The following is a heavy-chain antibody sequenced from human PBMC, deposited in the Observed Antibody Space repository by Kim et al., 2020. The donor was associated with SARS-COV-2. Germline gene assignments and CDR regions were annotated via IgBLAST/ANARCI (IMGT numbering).Heavy chain of an antibody. D-gene: IGHD2-2*01. CDR1: GFTFSSYE. CDR2: ISSSGSTI. V-gene: IGHV3-48*03. Sequence: GGSLRLSCAASGFTFSSYEMNWVRQAPGKGLEWVSYISSSGSTIYYADSVKGRFTISRDNAKNSLYLQMNSLRAEDTAVYYCARLYCSSTSCYAAAEYYFDYWGQGTLVTVSS. CDR3: ARLYCSSTSCYAAAEYYFDY. J-gene: IGHJ4*02.